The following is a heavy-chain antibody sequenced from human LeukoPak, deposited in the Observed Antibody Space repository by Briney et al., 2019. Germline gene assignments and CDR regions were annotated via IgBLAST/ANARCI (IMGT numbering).Heavy chain of an antibody. V-gene: IGHV4-34*01. Sequence: PSETLSLTCAVYGGSFSGYYWSWIRQPPGKGLEWIGEINHSGSTNYNPSLKSRVTISVDTSKNQFSLKLSSVTAADTAVYYCARVSAGAAAGKGYYYMDVWGKGTTVTVS. J-gene: IGHJ6*03. CDR2: INHSGST. CDR3: ARVSAGAAAGKGYYYMDV. CDR1: GGSFSGYY. D-gene: IGHD6-13*01.